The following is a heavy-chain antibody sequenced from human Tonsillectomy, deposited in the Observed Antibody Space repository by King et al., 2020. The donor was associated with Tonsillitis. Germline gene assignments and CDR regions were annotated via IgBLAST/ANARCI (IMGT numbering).Heavy chain of an antibody. Sequence: QLQESGPGLVKPSETLSLTCTVSGGSISSSNYYWGWIRQPPGKGLEWIGMIYYSGNTYYNPSLKSRVTISVDTSKSQFSLRLTSVTVADTAVYYCARQVSRTSRIDPWGQGTLVTVSS. D-gene: IGHD2-2*01. V-gene: IGHV4-39*01. CDR2: IYYSGNT. CDR1: GGSISSSNYY. CDR3: ARQVSRTSRIDP. J-gene: IGHJ5*02.